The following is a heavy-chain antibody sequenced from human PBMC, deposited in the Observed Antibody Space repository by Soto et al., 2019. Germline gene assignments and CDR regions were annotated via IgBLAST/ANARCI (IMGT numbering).Heavy chain of an antibody. CDR1: GFTFSSYV. V-gene: IGHV3-23*01. CDR3: AAWGHNGLLDY. Sequence: EVRLLESGGGLVQPGGSLRLSCAASGFTFSSYVMSWVRQAPGRGLQWVSAISGSGGRTYYADSVKGRFTISRDNSKNTLSLQMNSLRADDTAVYYCAAWGHNGLLDYWGQGILVTVSS. CDR2: ISGSGGRT. J-gene: IGHJ4*02. D-gene: IGHD5-12*01.